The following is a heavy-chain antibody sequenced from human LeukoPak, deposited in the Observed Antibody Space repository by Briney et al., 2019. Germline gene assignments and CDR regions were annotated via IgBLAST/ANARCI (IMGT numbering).Heavy chain of an antibody. Sequence: RSQTLSLTCTVSGGSISSGGYYWSWIRQHPGKGLEWIGYIYYSGSTYYNPSLKSRVTISVDTSKNQFSLKLSSVTAADTAVYYCARRPFMVRGEYYFDYWGQGTLVTVSS. CDR1: GGSISSGGYY. CDR3: ARRPFMVRGEYYFDY. CDR2: IYYSGST. V-gene: IGHV4-31*03. J-gene: IGHJ4*02. D-gene: IGHD3-10*01.